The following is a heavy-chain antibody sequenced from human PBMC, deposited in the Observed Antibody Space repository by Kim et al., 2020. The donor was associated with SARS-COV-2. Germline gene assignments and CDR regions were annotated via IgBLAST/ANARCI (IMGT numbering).Heavy chain of an antibody. V-gene: IGHV7-4-1*02. CDR2: INTNTGNP. Sequence: ASVKVSCKASGYTFTSYAMNWVRQAPGQGLEWMGWINTNTGNPTYDRGFTGRFVFSLDTSVSTTYLQISSLKAEDTAVYYCARDIAAAGTSYYYYYVMDVWGQGTPVTVSS. J-gene: IGHJ6*02. CDR3: ARDIAAAGTSYYYYYVMDV. D-gene: IGHD6-13*01. CDR1: GYTFTSYA.